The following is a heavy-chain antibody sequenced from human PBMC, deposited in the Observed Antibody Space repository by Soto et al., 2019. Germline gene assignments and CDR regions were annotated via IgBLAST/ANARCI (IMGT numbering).Heavy chain of an antibody. CDR3: ARAYGIVVVPAARGHDAFDI. J-gene: IGHJ3*02. V-gene: IGHV1-2*04. CDR1: GGTFSSYA. CDR2: INPNSGGT. D-gene: IGHD2-2*01. Sequence: GASVKVSCKASGGTFSSYAISWVRQAPGQGLEWMGWINPNSGGTNYAQKFQGWVTMTRDTSISTAYMELSRLRSDDTAVYYCARAYGIVVVPAARGHDAFDIWGQGTMVTVSS.